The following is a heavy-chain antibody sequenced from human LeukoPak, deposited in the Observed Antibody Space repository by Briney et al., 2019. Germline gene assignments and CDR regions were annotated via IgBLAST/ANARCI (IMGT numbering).Heavy chain of an antibody. D-gene: IGHD3-22*01. V-gene: IGHV4-4*07. CDR3: ARRRRITMIVVAPFDY. CDR2: IYTSGST. Sequence: NPSETLSLTCTVSGGSISSYYWSWIRQPAGKGLEWIGRIYTSGSTNYNPSLKSRVTMSVDTSKNQFSLKLSSVTAADTAVYYCARRRRITMIVVAPFDYWGQGTLVTVSS. J-gene: IGHJ4*02. CDR1: GGSISSYY.